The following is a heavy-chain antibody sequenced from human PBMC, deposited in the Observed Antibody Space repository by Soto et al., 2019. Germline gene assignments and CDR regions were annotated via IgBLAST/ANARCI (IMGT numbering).Heavy chain of an antibody. CDR2: ISSSGSTI. J-gene: IGHJ4*02. CDR1: GLTFSSYE. D-gene: IGHD1-7*01. Sequence: GGSLRLSCAASGLTFSSYEMNWVRQAPGKGLEWVSYISSSGSTIYYADSVKGRFTISRDNAKNSLYLQMNSLRAEDTAVYYCARDRDNWNYMYYFDYWGQGTLVTVSS. V-gene: IGHV3-48*03. CDR3: ARDRDNWNYMYYFDY.